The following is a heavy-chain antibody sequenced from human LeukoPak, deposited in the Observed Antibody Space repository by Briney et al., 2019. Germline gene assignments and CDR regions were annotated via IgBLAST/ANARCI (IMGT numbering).Heavy chain of an antibody. CDR1: GYTFTGYS. Sequence: GASVKVSCKASGYTFTGYSIYWVRQTPGQKLEWMGWINPKTGTANSAQKFQGRVTMTRDTSISTAYMELSRLRSDDTAVYYCARRGGIYYDSSGYCDYWGQGTLVTVSS. CDR2: INPKTGTA. V-gene: IGHV1-2*02. CDR3: ARRGGIYYDSSGYCDY. J-gene: IGHJ4*02. D-gene: IGHD3-22*01.